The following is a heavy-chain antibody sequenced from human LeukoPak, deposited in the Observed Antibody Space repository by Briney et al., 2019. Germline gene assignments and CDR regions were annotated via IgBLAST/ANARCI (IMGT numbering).Heavy chain of an antibody. CDR2: MKPRGGST. V-gene: IGHV1-46*01. Sequence: SVKVSCKASGYSHISRYMHWVRQAPGQGLEWMGIMKPRGGSTSYAQKFQARVTMTRHAPTSTVYMQLSSLGSDDTAVYYCARDLDYYDGAGYLGSNLGGDAFDIWGQGTMVTVSS. J-gene: IGHJ3*02. CDR3: ARDLDYYDGAGYLGSNLGGDAFDI. D-gene: IGHD3-22*01. CDR1: GYSHISRY.